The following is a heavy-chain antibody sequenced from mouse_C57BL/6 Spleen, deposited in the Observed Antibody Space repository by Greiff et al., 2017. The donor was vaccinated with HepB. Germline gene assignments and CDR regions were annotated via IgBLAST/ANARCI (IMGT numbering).Heavy chain of an antibody. CDR3: SREGDLLLREGYFDV. Sequence: EVQLVESGPGLVKPSQTVFLTCTVTGISITTGNYRWSWIRQFPGNKLEWIGYIYYSGTITYNPSLTSRTTITRDTPKNQFFLEMNSLTAKDTATFYCSREGDLLLREGYFDVWGTGTTVTVSS. V-gene: IGHV3-5*01. J-gene: IGHJ1*03. CDR1: GISITTGNYR. CDR2: IYYSGTI. D-gene: IGHD1-1*01.